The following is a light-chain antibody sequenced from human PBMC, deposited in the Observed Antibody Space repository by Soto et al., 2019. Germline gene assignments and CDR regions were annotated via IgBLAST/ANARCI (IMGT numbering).Light chain of an antibody. CDR3: QQYGSSSYT. Sequence: DIVLTQSPDTLSLSPGERATLSCRASQSVSSNYLAWYQQKPGQAPTLLIYGASTRATGIPDRFSGSGSGTDFTLTISRLEPEDFAVYYCQQYGSSSYTFGQGTRLEIK. CDR2: GAS. CDR1: QSVSSNY. J-gene: IGKJ2*01. V-gene: IGKV3-20*01.